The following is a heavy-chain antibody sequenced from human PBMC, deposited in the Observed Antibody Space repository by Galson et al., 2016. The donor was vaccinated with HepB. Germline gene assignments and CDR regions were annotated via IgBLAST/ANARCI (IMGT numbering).Heavy chain of an antibody. Sequence: SLRLSCAASGFPFKNSIMNWVRQAPGRGLEWISSMSSHALSINYADSVKGRFAISRDNSKHTLYLQMNSLRAEDTAVYYCAKDGHPSPIGGSGTFFSYYQYYYVDVWGKGTTVTVSS. J-gene: IGHJ6*03. CDR2: MSSHALSI. CDR1: GFPFKNSI. V-gene: IGHV3-48*01. CDR3: AKDGHPSPIGGSGTFFSYYQYYYVDV. D-gene: IGHD3-10*01.